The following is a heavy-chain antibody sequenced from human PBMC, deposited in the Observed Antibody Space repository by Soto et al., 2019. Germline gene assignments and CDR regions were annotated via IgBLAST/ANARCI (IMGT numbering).Heavy chain of an antibody. V-gene: IGHV3-64*02. CDR2: ITSDGGTT. J-gene: IGHJ4*02. Sequence: EVQLVESGEGLVQPGGSLRLSCEASGFTFSNYAMHWVRQATGKRLEYVSAITSDGGTTYYADSVKGRFTISRDNSKNTLYLQMDSLRAEETAMYYCARDENGAADYWGQGTLVTVCS. CDR1: GFTFSNYA. CDR3: ARDENGAADY. D-gene: IGHD2-8*01.